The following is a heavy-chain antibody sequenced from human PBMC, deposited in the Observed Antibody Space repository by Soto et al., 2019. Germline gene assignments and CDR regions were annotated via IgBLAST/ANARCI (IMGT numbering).Heavy chain of an antibody. CDR2: ISAYNGNT. J-gene: IGHJ3*02. CDR3: ARAYYDFWSGYSDDAFDI. Sequence: VQLVQSGAEVKKPGASVKVSCKASGYTFTSYGISWVRQAPGQGLEWMGWISAYNGNTNYAQKLQDRVTMTTDTSTSTAYMELRSLRSDDTAVYYCARAYYDFWSGYSDDAFDIWGQGTMVTVSS. D-gene: IGHD3-3*01. V-gene: IGHV1-18*01. CDR1: GYTFTSYG.